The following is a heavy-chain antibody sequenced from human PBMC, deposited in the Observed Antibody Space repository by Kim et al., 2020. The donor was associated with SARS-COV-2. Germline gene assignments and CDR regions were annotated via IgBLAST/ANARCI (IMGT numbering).Heavy chain of an antibody. CDR2: INSDNGNT. Sequence: ASVKVSCKASGYTFTNYAVHWVRQAPGQRLEWMGWINSDNGNTKYSQKFQGRVTFTGDTSANTVYMELSSLRSEDTAVYYCASQGVQGTGWGIFDYWGQGTLVTVSS. D-gene: IGHD3-10*01. CDR3: ASQGVQGTGWGIFDY. CDR1: GYTFTNYA. V-gene: IGHV1-3*01. J-gene: IGHJ4*02.